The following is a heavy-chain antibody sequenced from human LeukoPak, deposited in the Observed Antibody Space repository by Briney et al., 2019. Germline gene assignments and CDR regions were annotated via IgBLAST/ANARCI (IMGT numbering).Heavy chain of an antibody. D-gene: IGHD5-24*01. CDR1: GGSISSGGYY. Sequence: SQTLSLTCTVSGGSISSGGYYWSWIRRHPGKGLEWIGYIYCSGSTYYNPSLKSRVTISVDTSKNQFSLKLSSVTAADTAVYYCARGLGYSSVDYWGQGTLVTVSS. J-gene: IGHJ4*02. CDR3: ARGLGYSSVDY. V-gene: IGHV4-31*03. CDR2: IYCSGST.